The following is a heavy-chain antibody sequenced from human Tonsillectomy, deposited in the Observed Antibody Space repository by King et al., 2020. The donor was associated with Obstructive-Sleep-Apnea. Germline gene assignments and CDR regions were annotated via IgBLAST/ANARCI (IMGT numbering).Heavy chain of an antibody. V-gene: IGHV3-23*04. CDR1: GFPFSSYA. Sequence: VQLVESGGGLVQPGGSLRISCAASGFPFSSYAMSWVRQAPGRGLVWGSGISGSCVSTSYADSGRGRFTISRDNSKNTLYLQFNSLIADDTAVYYCAKNGFGDYKSYWYFDLWGRGTLVTVSS. D-gene: IGHD4-17*01. J-gene: IGHJ2*01. CDR2: ISGSCVST. CDR3: AKNGFGDYKSYWYFDL.